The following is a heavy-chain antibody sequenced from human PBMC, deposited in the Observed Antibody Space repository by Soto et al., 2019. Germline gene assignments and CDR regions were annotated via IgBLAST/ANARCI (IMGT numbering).Heavy chain of an antibody. CDR1: GFTFSSYA. V-gene: IGHV3-23*01. Sequence: GGSLRLSCAASGFTFSSYAMSWVRQAPGKGLEWVSAISGSGGSTYYADSVKGRFTISRDNSKNTLYLQMNSLRAEDTAVYYCAKTGTIFGVVMYYFDYLGQGTLVTVSS. CDR2: ISGSGGST. D-gene: IGHD3-3*01. J-gene: IGHJ4*02. CDR3: AKTGTIFGVVMYYFDY.